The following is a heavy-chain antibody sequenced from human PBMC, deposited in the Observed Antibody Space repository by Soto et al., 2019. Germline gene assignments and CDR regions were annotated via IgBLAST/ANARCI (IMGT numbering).Heavy chain of an antibody. CDR1: GYSFTSYW. Sequence: PGESLKISCKGSGYSFTSYWIGWVHQMPGKGLEWMGIIYPGDSDTRYSPSFQGQVTISADKSISTAYLQWSSLKASDTAVYYCARDDCTNGVCQIFDYWGQGTLVTVSS. CDR3: ARDDCTNGVCQIFDY. CDR2: IYPGDSDT. V-gene: IGHV5-51*07. D-gene: IGHD2-8*01. J-gene: IGHJ4*02.